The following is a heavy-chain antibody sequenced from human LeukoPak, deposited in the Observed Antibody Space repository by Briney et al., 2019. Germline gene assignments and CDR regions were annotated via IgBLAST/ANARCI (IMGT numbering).Heavy chain of an antibody. CDR2: ITASGGST. CDR1: GFTSSRYA. Sequence: GGSLRLSCAASGFTSSRYAMSWVRQAPGKGLEWVSAITASGGSTYYADSVEGRFTISRDNSKNTLYLQMNSLRAGDTALYYCVSGATYDYFYMGVWGKGTTVTVSS. D-gene: IGHD2-8*02. J-gene: IGHJ6*03. V-gene: IGHV3-23*01. CDR3: VSGATYDYFYMGV.